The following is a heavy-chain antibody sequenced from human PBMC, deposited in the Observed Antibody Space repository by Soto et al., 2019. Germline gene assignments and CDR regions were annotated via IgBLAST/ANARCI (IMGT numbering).Heavy chain of an antibody. J-gene: IGHJ3*01. V-gene: IGHV4-31*03. Sequence: QVQLQESGPGLVEPSQTLYLTCTVSGGSISSAGYYWSWIRTHPGKGLEWIGYIYFSGVTYYNPSLESRETISVDTSKNQFSMRLSSVTAADTAVYYCARDPWRTPPEAAFDVWGQGPKVTVSS. D-gene: IGHD1-1*01. CDR1: GGSISSAGYY. CDR2: IYFSGVT. CDR3: ARDPWRTPPEAAFDV.